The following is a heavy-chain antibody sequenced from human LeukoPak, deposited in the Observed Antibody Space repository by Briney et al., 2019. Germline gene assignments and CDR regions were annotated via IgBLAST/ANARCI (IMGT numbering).Heavy chain of an antibody. CDR2: ISVSGDST. J-gene: IGHJ4*02. V-gene: IGHV3-23*01. CDR1: GFTFSKYA. Sequence: GESLRLSCAASGFTFSKYAMTWVRQAPGKGREWVSGISVSGDSTNYADSVKGRFTISRDNSKNTLYLQMNSLRAEDTAVYYCAKSNYFDSGGYYLFDYWGQGTLVTVSS. D-gene: IGHD3-22*01. CDR3: AKSNYFDSGGYYLFDY.